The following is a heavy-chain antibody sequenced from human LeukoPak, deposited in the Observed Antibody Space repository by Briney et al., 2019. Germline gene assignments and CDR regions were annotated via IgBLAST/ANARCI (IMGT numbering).Heavy chain of an antibody. V-gene: IGHV3-21*01. Sequence: VKPGGSLRLSCSVSGFIFSSYSMNWVRQAPGKGLERVSSSTSSSNIYYADSVKGRFTISRDNAKNSLYLQMNSLRAEDTAVYYCAIGPHKHLGPYSSAWDGGDYWGQGTLVIVSS. CDR2: STSSSNI. D-gene: IGHD6-19*01. CDR3: AIGPHKHLGPYSSAWDGGDY. CDR1: GFIFSSYS. J-gene: IGHJ4*02.